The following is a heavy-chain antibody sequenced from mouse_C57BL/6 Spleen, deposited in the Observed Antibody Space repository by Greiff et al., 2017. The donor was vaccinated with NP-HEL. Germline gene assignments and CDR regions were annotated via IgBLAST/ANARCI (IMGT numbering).Heavy chain of an antibody. Sequence: EVKLMESGGGLVKPGGSLKLSCAASGFTFSDYGMHWVRQAPEKGLEWVAYISSGSSTIYYAHTVKGRFTISRDTAKNTLFLQMTSLRSEDTAMYDCARGDYYGSSLYAMDYWGQGTSVTVSS. V-gene: IGHV5-17*01. D-gene: IGHD1-1*01. CDR1: GFTFSDYG. CDR3: ARGDYYGSSLYAMDY. J-gene: IGHJ4*01. CDR2: ISSGSSTI.